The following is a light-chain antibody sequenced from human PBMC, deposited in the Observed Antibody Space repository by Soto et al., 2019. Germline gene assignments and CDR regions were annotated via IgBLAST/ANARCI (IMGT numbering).Light chain of an antibody. V-gene: IGLV1-51*02. CDR1: SSNIGINY. Sequence: QSVLTQPPSVSAAPGQKVTISCSGSSSNIGINYVSWYQQLPGTAPKLLIYENNRRPSGIPDRFSGSKSGTSATLGITGLQTGDEADYYCGTWDSSLSAVVFGGGTKLTVL. CDR3: GTWDSSLSAVV. J-gene: IGLJ2*01. CDR2: ENN.